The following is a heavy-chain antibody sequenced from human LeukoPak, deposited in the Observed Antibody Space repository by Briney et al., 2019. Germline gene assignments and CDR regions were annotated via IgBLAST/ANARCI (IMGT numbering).Heavy chain of an antibody. D-gene: IGHD5-12*01. J-gene: IGHJ3*02. CDR3: ASSEGGYFSNDAFDI. CDR2: ISVSGGST. CDR1: GFTFSSYV. Sequence: GGSLRLSCAASGFTFSSYVMNWVRQAPGKGLEWVSTISVSGGSTYYADSVKGRFTISRDNSKNTLYLQMNSLRAEDTAVYYCASSEGGYFSNDAFDIWGQGTMVTVSS. V-gene: IGHV3-23*01.